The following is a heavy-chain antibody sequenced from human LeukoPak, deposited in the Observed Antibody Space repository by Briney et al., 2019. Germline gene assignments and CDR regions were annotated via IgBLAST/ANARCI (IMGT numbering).Heavy chain of an antibody. CDR3: AKRGVVIRVILVGFHKEAYYFDS. CDR1: GITLSNYG. D-gene: IGHD3-22*01. V-gene: IGHV3-23*01. J-gene: IGHJ4*02. Sequence: PGGSLRLSCAVSGITLSNYGMSWVRQAPGKGLEWVAGISDSGGSTNYADSVKGRFTISRDNPKNTLYLQMNSLRAEDTAVYFCAKRGVVIRVILVGFHKEAYYFDSWGRGALVTVSS. CDR2: ISDSGGST.